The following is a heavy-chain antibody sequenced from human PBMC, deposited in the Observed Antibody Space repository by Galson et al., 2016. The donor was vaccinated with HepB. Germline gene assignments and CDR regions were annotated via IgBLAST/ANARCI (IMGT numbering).Heavy chain of an antibody. CDR3: ARAPRGGATITFDY. J-gene: IGHJ4*02. Sequence: ETPSLTCTVSGGSISSYYWSWIRQPPGKGLEWIGYIYDSGNTHYNPSLKSRVTISVDTSKNQFSLKLSSVNAADTAVYYCARAPRGGATITFDYWGQGTLVTVSS. V-gene: IGHV4-59*01. CDR1: GGSISSYY. D-gene: IGHD5-12*01. CDR2: IYDSGNT.